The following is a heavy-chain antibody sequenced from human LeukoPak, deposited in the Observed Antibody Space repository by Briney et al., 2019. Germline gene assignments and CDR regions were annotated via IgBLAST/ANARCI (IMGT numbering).Heavy chain of an antibody. V-gene: IGHV3-11*04. CDR2: ISSSGSTI. CDR1: GFTFSDYY. J-gene: IGHJ4*02. CDR3: ARVLRGGYSYGYPFDY. D-gene: IGHD5-18*01. Sequence: GGSLRLSCAASGFTFSDYYMSWIRQAPGKGLEWVPYISSSGSTIYYADSVKGRFTISRDNAKNSLYLQMNSLRAEDTAVYYCARVLRGGYSYGYPFDYWGQGTLVTVSS.